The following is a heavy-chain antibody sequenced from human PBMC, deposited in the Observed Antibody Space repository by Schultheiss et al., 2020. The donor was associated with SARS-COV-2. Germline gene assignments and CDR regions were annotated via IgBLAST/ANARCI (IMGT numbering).Heavy chain of an antibody. Sequence: GGSLRLSCAASGFTFSSYAMSWVRQAPGKGLEWVSAISGSGGSTYYADSVKGRFTISRDNSKNTLYLQMNSLRAEDTAVYYCARGYPVEMATIWAYWGQGTLVTVSS. CDR2: ISGSGGST. V-gene: IGHV3-23*01. J-gene: IGHJ4*02. CDR3: ARGYPVEMATIWAY. D-gene: IGHD5-24*01. CDR1: GFTFSSYA.